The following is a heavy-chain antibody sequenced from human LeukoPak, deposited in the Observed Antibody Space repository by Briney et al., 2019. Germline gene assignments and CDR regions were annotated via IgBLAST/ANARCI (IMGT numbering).Heavy chain of an antibody. CDR3: ARRVGGGAPYYFDY. CDR2: INPDGNKK. J-gene: IGHJ4*02. Sequence: GGSLRLSCAVSGLTFSSSWMDWVRQAPGKGLEWVASINPDGNKKYSADSVKGRFTISRDNAKNTLYLQMNSLRAEDTAVYYCARRVGGGAPYYFDYWGQGTLVTVSS. CDR1: GLTFSSSW. V-gene: IGHV3-7*01. D-gene: IGHD1-26*01.